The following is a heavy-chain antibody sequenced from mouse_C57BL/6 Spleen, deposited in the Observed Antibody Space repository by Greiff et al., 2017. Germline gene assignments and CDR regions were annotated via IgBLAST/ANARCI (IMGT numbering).Heavy chain of an antibody. CDR3: ASGGTTVVEDAMDY. CDR1: GYTFTSYW. CDR2: IYPGSGST. V-gene: IGHV1-55*01. J-gene: IGHJ4*01. D-gene: IGHD1-1*01. Sequence: QVQLQQPGAELVKPGASVKMSCKASGYTFTSYWITWVKQRPGQGLEWIGDIYPGSGSTNYNEKFKSKATLTVDTSSSTAYMQLSSLTSEDSAVDYCASGGTTVVEDAMDYWGQGTSVTVSS.